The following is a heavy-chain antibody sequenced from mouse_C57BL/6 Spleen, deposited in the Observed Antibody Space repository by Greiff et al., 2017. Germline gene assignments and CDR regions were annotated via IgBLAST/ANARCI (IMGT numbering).Heavy chain of an antibody. J-gene: IGHJ3*01. V-gene: IGHV1-53*01. CDR2: INPSNGGT. CDR3: ARSKGDSNYGKWFAY. CDR1: GYTFTSYW. Sequence: QVQLKQPGTELVKPGASVKLSCKASGYTFTSYWMHWVKQRPGQGLEWIGNINPSNGGTNYNEKFKSKSTLTVDKSSSTAYMQLSSLTSEDSAVYYCARSKGDSNYGKWFAYWGQGTLVTVSA. D-gene: IGHD2-5*01.